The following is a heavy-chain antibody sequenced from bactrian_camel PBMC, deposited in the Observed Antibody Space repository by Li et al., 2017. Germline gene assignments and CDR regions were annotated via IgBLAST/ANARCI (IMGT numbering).Heavy chain of an antibody. V-gene: IGHV3S63*01. CDR1: EYIYSSSIC. CDR3: VLNTSPTEFGY. D-gene: IGHD3*01. CDR2: ISTYGSTT. J-gene: IGHJ6*01. Sequence: HVQLVESGGGSVQAGGSLKLSCVVSEYIYSSSICMGWFRQAPGKEREGVATISTYGSTTLYADSVKGRATISRDNAKNTVYVQMSSLKPEDTAVYYCVLNTSPTEFGYWGEGTQVTVS.